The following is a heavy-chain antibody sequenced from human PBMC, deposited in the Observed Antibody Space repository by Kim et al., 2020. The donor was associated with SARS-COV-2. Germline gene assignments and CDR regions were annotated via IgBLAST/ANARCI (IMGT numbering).Heavy chain of an antibody. CDR2: ISWNSGSI. CDR1: GFTFDDYA. V-gene: IGHV3-9*01. D-gene: IGHD3-9*01. CDR3: AKGGYYDILTGPYYYGMDV. J-gene: IGHJ6*02. Sequence: GGSLRLSCAASGFTFDDYAMHWVRQAPGKGLEWVSGISWNSGSIGYADSVKGRFTISRDNAKNSLYLQMNSLRAEDTALYYCAKGGYYDILTGPYYYGMDVWGQGTTVTVSS.